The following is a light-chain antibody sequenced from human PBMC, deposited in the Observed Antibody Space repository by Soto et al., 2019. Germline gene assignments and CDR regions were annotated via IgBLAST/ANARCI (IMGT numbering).Light chain of an antibody. V-gene: IGLV1-40*01. CDR2: GNS. CDR1: SSNIGAGYD. CDR3: QSYDSSIRDHYV. J-gene: IGLJ1*01. Sequence: QSVLTQPPSVSGAPGQRVTISCTGSSSNIGAGYDVHWYQQLPGTAPKLLIYGNSNRPSGVPDRFSGSKSGTSASLAITGLQAEDEADDYWQSYDSSIRDHYVFGTGTKVTVL.